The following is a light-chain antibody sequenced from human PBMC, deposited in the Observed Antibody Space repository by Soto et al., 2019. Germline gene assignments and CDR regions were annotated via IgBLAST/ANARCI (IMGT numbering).Light chain of an antibody. Sequence: QSALTQPASVSGSPGQSITISCTGTSTDVGGYKYVSWYQQHPGKAPKLMIYDDSNRPSGVSNRFSASKSGNTASLTISGLQAEDEADYYCSSYTTSSVYVFGTGTKVTVL. CDR1: STDVGGYKY. V-gene: IGLV2-14*03. CDR3: SSYTTSSVYV. J-gene: IGLJ1*01. CDR2: DDS.